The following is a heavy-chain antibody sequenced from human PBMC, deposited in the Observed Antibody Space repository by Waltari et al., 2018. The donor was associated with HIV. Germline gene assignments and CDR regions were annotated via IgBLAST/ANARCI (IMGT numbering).Heavy chain of an antibody. J-gene: IGHJ4*02. CDR2: IYYSGSN. CDR1: GGSISSYY. Sequence: QVQLQESGPGLVKPSETLSLTCTVSGGSISSYYWSWIRQPPGKGLEWIGYIYYSGSNNYNPSLKSRVTISVDTSKNQFSLKLSSVTAADTAVYYCARSGSYRGYFDYWGQGTLVTVSS. V-gene: IGHV4-59*01. CDR3: ARSGSYRGYFDY. D-gene: IGHD1-26*01.